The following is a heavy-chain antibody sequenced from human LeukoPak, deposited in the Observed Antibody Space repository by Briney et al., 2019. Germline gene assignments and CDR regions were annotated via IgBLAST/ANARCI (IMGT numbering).Heavy chain of an antibody. CDR2: IDNSGDSA. CDR1: GFTFNTFA. Sequence: GGSLRLSRTASGFTFNTFAMNWVRQAPGKGLDWVSTIDNSGDSAFYADSVRGRFFISRDNSKNTLYLQMNSLRAEDTATYCASWPDSRNLGYWGQGTLVTVSS. D-gene: IGHD4-11*01. CDR3: SWPDSRNLGY. V-gene: IGHV3-23*01. J-gene: IGHJ4*02.